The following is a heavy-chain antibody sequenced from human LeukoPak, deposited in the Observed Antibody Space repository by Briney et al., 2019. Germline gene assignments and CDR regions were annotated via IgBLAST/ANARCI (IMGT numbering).Heavy chain of an antibody. J-gene: IGHJ4*02. CDR2: IYSGGST. Sequence: PGGSLRLSCAASGFTVSSNYMSWVRRAPGKGLEWVSVIYSGGSTYYADSVKGRFTISRDNSKNTLYLQMNSLRAEDTAVYYCARADCSGGSCYFDYWGQGTLVTVSS. D-gene: IGHD2-15*01. CDR1: GFTVSSNY. CDR3: ARADCSGGSCYFDY. V-gene: IGHV3-53*01.